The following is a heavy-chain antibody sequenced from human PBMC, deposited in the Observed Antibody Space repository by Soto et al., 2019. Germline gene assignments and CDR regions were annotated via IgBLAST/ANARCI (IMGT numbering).Heavy chain of an antibody. Sequence: SETLSLTCTVSGGSISSGGYYWSWIRQHPGKGLEWIGYIYYSGSTYYNPSLKSRVTISVDTSKNQFSLKLSSVTAADTAVYYCASLPYPGRTYYYYGMDVWGQGTTVTVSS. D-gene: IGHD3-10*01. V-gene: IGHV4-31*03. CDR2: IYYSGST. CDR1: GGSISSGGYY. J-gene: IGHJ6*02. CDR3: ASLPYPGRTYYYYGMDV.